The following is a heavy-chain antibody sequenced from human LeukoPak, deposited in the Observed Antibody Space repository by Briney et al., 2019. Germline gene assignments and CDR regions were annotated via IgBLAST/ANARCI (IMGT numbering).Heavy chain of an antibody. CDR3: AKDSHGSFDY. V-gene: IGHV3-30*18. Sequence: GGSLRLSCAASGFTFSNYGMHWVRQAPGKGLEWVAVISYDGSNKYYEDSVKGRFTISRDNSKNTLYLQMNSLRAEDTAVYYCAKDSHGSFDYWGQGTLVTVSS. CDR1: GFTFSNYG. D-gene: IGHD3-10*01. CDR2: ISYDGSNK. J-gene: IGHJ4*02.